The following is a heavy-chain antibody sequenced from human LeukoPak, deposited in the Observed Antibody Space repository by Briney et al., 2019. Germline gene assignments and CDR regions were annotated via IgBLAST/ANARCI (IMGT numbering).Heavy chain of an antibody. D-gene: IGHD6-19*01. V-gene: IGHV4-38-2*01. Sequence: PSETLSLTCAVSGYYISSGYYWGWIRQPPGKGLEWIGSIYHSGSTYYNPSLKSRVTISVDTSKNQFSLKLSSVTAADTAVYYCARSRPMYSSGWHEDYWGQGTLVTVSS. CDR2: IYHSGST. J-gene: IGHJ4*02. CDR1: GYYISSGYY. CDR3: ARSRPMYSSGWHEDY.